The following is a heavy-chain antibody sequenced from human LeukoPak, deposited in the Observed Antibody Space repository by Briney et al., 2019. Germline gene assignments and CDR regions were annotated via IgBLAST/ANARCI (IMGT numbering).Heavy chain of an antibody. CDR3: ANDLGWIQLNLG. J-gene: IGHJ4*02. CDR2: ITGNGGTT. D-gene: IGHD5-18*01. CDR1: GFIFSNYA. Sequence: GGSRRPSCAASGFIFSNYAVSWVRQAPGKGLDWVSGITGNGGTTYYADSVEGRFTISRDNSKNTLYLQMNSLRAEDTAVYYCANDLGWIQLNLGRGQGTLVTVSS. V-gene: IGHV3-23*01.